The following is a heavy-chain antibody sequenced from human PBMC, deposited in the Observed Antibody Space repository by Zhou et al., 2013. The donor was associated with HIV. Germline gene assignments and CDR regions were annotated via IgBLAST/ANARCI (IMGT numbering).Heavy chain of an antibody. D-gene: IGHD3-22*01. CDR3: ARVLLTYYSESSGYYFDY. V-gene: IGHV1-24*01. J-gene: IGHJ4*02. Sequence: QVQLVQSGAEVKKPGASVKVSCKVSGYTLSELSIHWVRQAPGSGLEWMGRFDPEDRETTYPQTLQERVAMTGDTSTDTAYIEVASLTPDDTAVYYCARVLLTYYSESSGYYFDYWGTGTWSQSP. CDR2: FDPEDRET. CDR1: GYTLSELS.